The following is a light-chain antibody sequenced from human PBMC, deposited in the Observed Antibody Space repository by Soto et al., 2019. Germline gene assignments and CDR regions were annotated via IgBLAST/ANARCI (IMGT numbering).Light chain of an antibody. J-gene: IGKJ4*01. CDR1: ESIRTW. V-gene: IGKV1-5*01. CDR2: DAS. CDR3: QQYANYPLT. Sequence: DIQMTQSPSTLSASVGDRVSITCRAGESIRTWLAWYQHKPGKAPKFLIYDASTLESGVPSRFSGSGSGTEFTLTISNLQPDDFATYYCQQYANYPLTFGGGTKVDI.